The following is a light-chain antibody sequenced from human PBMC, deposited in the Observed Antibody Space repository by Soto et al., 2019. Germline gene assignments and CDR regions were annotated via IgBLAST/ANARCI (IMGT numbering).Light chain of an antibody. J-gene: IGLJ2*01. Sequence: QSVLTQPASVSGSPGQSITISCTGTSSDVGGYNSVSWYQQHPGKAPKLMAYDVTNRPSGVSNRFSGSKSGNTASPTISGLQAEDEADYYCSSYTSSTTVVFGGGTKLTVL. CDR1: SSDVGGYNS. CDR2: DVT. CDR3: SSYTSSTTVV. V-gene: IGLV2-14*03.